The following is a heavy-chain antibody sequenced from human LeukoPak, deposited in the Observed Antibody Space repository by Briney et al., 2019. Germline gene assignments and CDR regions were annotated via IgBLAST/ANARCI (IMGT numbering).Heavy chain of an antibody. Sequence: SVKVSCKASGYTFTGYYMHWVRQAPGQGLEWMGWINPNSGGTNYAQKFQGRVTMTRDTSISTAYMELSRLRSDDTAVYYCARDLTDYYDSSGYYYDAFDIWGQGTMVTVSS. CDR3: ARDLTDYYDSSGYYYDAFDI. CDR1: GYTFTGYY. CDR2: INPNSGGT. V-gene: IGHV1-2*02. D-gene: IGHD3-22*01. J-gene: IGHJ3*02.